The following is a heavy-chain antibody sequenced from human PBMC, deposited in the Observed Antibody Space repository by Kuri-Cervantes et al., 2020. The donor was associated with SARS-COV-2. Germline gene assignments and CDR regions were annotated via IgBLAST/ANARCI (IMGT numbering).Heavy chain of an antibody. D-gene: IGHD1-26*01. CDR1: GFTFSSYS. V-gene: IGHV3-21*01. Sequence: GEFLKISCAASGFTFSSYSMNWVRQAPGKGLEWVSSISSSSSYIYYADSVKGRFTISRDNAKNSLYLQMNSLRAEDTAVYYCARDGRGENWYFDLWGRGTLVTVSS. CDR2: ISSSSSYI. CDR3: ARDGRGENWYFDL. J-gene: IGHJ2*01.